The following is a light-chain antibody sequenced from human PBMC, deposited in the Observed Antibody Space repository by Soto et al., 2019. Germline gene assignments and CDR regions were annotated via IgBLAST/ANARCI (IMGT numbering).Light chain of an antibody. J-gene: IGLJ1*01. V-gene: IGLV2-14*03. CDR2: EVS. CDR3: SSYTSSRTRV. Sequence: QSVLTQPASVSGSPGQSITISCTGTSSDVGAYDYVSWYQQHPDKAPKLMIYEVSNRPSGVSNRFSGSKSVNTATLTISGLQAEDAADYYCSSYTSSRTRVFGTGTKVTVL. CDR1: SSDVGAYDY.